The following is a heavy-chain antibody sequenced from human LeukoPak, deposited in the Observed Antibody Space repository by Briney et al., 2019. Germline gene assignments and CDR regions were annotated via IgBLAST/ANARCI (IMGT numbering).Heavy chain of an antibody. CDR1: GYTFTGYY. Sequence: ASVKVSCKAAGYTFTGYYMHWVRQAPGQGLEWMGWINPNSGGTNYAQKFQGRVTMTRDTSISTAYMELSRLRSDDTAVYYCARGLESYNWFDPWGQGTLVTVSS. D-gene: IGHD3-16*02. J-gene: IGHJ5*01. CDR3: ARGLESYNWFDP. V-gene: IGHV1-2*02. CDR2: INPNSGGT.